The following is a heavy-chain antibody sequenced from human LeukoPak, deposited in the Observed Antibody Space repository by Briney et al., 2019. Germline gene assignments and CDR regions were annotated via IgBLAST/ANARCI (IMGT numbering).Heavy chain of an antibody. D-gene: IGHD4/OR15-4a*01. CDR3: ARALTRGPDFDY. CDR1: GFTFSSYS. V-gene: IGHV3-21*05. J-gene: IGHJ4*02. CDR2: ISSSSSYI. Sequence: GGSLRLSCAASGFTFSSYSMNWVRQAPGKGLEWVSYISSSSSYIYYADSVKGRFTISRDNSKNTLYLQMNSLRAEDTGVYYCARALTRGPDFDYWGQGTLVTVSS.